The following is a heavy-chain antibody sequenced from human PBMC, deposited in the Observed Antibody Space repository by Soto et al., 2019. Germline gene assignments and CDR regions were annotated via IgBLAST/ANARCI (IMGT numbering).Heavy chain of an antibody. V-gene: IGHV1-3*01. CDR3: ARGSIAVAGRNQLDY. CDR2: INAANGQT. Sequence: QVQLVQSGPEVKNTGASVKVSCRASGYFFTSYAIHWVRQAPGPRLEWLGWINAANGQTKYSQNFQGRVIITRYPSANTVYMEVSSLQSGDPAVYYCARGSIAVAGRNQLDYWGQGPRVTVFS. CDR1: GYFFTSYA. J-gene: IGHJ4*02. D-gene: IGHD6-19*01.